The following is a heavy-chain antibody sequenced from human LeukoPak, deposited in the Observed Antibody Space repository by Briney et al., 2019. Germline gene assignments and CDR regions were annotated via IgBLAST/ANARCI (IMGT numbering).Heavy chain of an antibody. CDR3: ARQTTARYYFDY. D-gene: IGHD4-11*01. J-gene: IGHJ4*02. V-gene: IGHV1-46*01. CDR2: INPSGGTT. Sequence: GASVKVSCKASGYTFTSYYMHWVRQAPGQGLEWMGIINPSGGTTSYAQKFQGRVTMTRDTSTSTVYMELSSLRSEDTAVYYCARQTTARYYFDYWGQGTLVTVSS. CDR1: GYTFTSYY.